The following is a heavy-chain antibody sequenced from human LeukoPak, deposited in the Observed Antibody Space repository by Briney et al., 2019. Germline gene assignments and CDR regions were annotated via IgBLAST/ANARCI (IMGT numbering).Heavy chain of an antibody. V-gene: IGHV3-33*01. Sequence: TGGSLRLSCAASEFSLSNYAMHWVRQTPGKGLEWVAVIWYDGSNEYYSEFVKGRFAISRDTSRNTLYLQMNNVRAEDTAVYFCARDPGLRLDSWGQGTLVTVS. CDR3: ARDPGLRLDS. CDR2: IWYDGSNE. J-gene: IGHJ4*02. CDR1: EFSLSNYA. D-gene: IGHD3-3*01.